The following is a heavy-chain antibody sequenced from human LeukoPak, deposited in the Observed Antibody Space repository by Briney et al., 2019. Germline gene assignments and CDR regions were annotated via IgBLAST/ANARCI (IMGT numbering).Heavy chain of an antibody. Sequence: KASETLSLTCTVSGGSISSSSYYWGWIRQPPGKGLEWIGSIYYSGSTYYNPSLKSRVTISVDTSKNQFSLKLSSVTAADTAVYYCARGAAAVDYWGQGTLVTVSS. CDR3: ARGAAAVDY. CDR1: GGSISSSSYY. V-gene: IGHV4-39*07. CDR2: IYYSGST. D-gene: IGHD6-13*01. J-gene: IGHJ4*02.